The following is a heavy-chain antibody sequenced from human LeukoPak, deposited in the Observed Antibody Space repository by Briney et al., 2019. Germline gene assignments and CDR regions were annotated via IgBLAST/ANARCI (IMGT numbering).Heavy chain of an antibody. CDR1: GFTFSSYW. Sequence: SGGSLRLSCAASGFTFSSYWIHWVRQAPGKGLVWVSRINSDGGSTNYADSVKGRFTISRDNAKNSLYLQMNSLRAEDTAVYYCARVAQWLHNFDYWGQGTLVTVSS. J-gene: IGHJ4*02. CDR3: ARVAQWLHNFDY. V-gene: IGHV3-74*01. CDR2: INSDGGST. D-gene: IGHD6-19*01.